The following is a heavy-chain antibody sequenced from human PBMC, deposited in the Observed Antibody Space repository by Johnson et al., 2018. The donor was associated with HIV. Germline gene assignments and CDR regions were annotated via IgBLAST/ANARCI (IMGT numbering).Heavy chain of an antibody. V-gene: IGHV3-20*04. CDR2: ITWNGGST. CDR1: GFTFSNAW. Sequence: EKLVESGGGLVQPGRSLKLSCAASGFTFSNAWMSWVRQTPGKGLEWVSGITWNGGSTGYADSVKGRFTISRDNAKNTLYLHMNSLRAEDTAVYYCAKGRWEATTYDDAFDIWGQGTMVTVSS. D-gene: IGHD1-26*01. J-gene: IGHJ3*02. CDR3: AKGRWEATTYDDAFDI.